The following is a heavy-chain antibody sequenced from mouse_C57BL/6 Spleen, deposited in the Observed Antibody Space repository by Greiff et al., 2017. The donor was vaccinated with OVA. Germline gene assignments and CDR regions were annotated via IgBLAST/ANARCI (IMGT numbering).Heavy chain of an antibody. CDR1: GYTFTSYW. D-gene: IGHD2-4*01. CDR2: IYPSDSET. CDR3: ARDRYDYGFDY. Sequence: QVQLQQPGAELVRPGSSVKLSCKASGYTFTSYWMDWVKQRPGQGLEWIGNIYPSDSETHYNQKFKDKATLTVDKSSSTAYMQLSSLTSEDSAVYYCARDRYDYGFDYWGQGTTLTVSS. V-gene: IGHV1-61*01. J-gene: IGHJ2*01.